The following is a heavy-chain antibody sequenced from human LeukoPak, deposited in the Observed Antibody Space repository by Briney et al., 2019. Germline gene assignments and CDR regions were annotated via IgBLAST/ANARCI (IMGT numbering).Heavy chain of an antibody. CDR2: IKQDGSEK. Sequence: GGSLRLSCAASGFTFSSYSMNWVRQAPGKGLEWVANIKQDGSEKYYVDSVKGRFTISRDNAKNSLYLQMNSLRAEDTAVYYCARDVRAMTTGYWGQGTLVTVSS. CDR3: ARDVRAMTTGY. V-gene: IGHV3-7*01. CDR1: GFTFSSYS. D-gene: IGHD3-10*02. J-gene: IGHJ4*02.